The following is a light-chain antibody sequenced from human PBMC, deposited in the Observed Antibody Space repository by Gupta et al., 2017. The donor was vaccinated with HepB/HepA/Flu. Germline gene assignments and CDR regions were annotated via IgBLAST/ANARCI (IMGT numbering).Light chain of an antibody. CDR2: WGS. CDR3: MQVLPTWT. CDR1: QSLLHSNGYYY. J-gene: IGKJ1*01. V-gene: IGKV2-28*01. Sequence: DIVMTQSPLSLPVTPGEPASISCRSSQSLLHSNGYYYVDWYLQKPGQSPQLLIYWGSKRAYGVPDRFSGSGSGTDFTLKSSRGEAEDVGVYYGMQVLPTWTCGQGTKVEIK.